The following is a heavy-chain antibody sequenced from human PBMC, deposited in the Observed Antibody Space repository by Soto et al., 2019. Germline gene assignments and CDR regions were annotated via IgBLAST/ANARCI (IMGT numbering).Heavy chain of an antibody. Sequence: EVQMVESGGGLVQPGGSLRLSCAASGFTFSNYWMHWVRQAPGKGLVWVSRIHSDGITTLYADSVTGRFTISRDNAKSTLYLQMNSLRAEDTAVYYCATGPTPAFAIWGRGTMATVSS. D-gene: IGHD1-1*01. CDR2: IHSDGITT. CDR3: ATGPTPAFAI. J-gene: IGHJ3*02. V-gene: IGHV3-74*01. CDR1: GFTFSNYW.